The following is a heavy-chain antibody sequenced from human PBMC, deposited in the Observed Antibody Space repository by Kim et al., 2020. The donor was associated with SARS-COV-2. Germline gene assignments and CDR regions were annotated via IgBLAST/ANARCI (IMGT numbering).Heavy chain of an antibody. Sequence: GDDGKGRFTIARDNSKNTLYLQMKSLRAEDTAVYYCASGGVSTLYYFDYWGQGTLVTVSS. J-gene: IGHJ4*02. CDR3: ASGGVSTLYYFDY. D-gene: IGHD3-16*01. V-gene: IGHV3-53*01.